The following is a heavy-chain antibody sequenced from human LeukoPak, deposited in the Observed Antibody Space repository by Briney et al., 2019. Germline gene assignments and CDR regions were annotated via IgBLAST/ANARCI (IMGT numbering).Heavy chain of an antibody. V-gene: IGHV3-23*01. CDR2: ISAGGETP. D-gene: IGHD2-2*01. CDR3: AKRRYCSSTNCHDFDY. Sequence: GGSLRLSCAASGFTFSSYAMSWVRQAPGKGLGWVSAISAGGETPYYAASVKGRFTISRDNFKNTLYLQMNSLRAGDTAVYYCAKRRYCSSTNCHDFDYWGRGTLVTVSS. J-gene: IGHJ4*02. CDR1: GFTFSSYA.